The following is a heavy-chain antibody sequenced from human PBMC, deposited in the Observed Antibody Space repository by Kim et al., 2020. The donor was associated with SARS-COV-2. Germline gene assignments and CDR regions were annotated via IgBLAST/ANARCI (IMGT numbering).Heavy chain of an antibody. CDR1: GFTFGDYA. J-gene: IGHJ4*02. D-gene: IGHD2-15*01. CDR2: ISWNSGSI. V-gene: IGHV3-9*01. CDR3: AKGGQGWSDYFDY. Sequence: GGSLRLSCAASGFTFGDYAMHWVRQAPGKGLEWVSGISWNSGSIGYADSVKGRFTISRDNAKNSLYLQMNSLRAEDTALYYCAKGGQGWSDYFDYWGQGTLVTVSS.